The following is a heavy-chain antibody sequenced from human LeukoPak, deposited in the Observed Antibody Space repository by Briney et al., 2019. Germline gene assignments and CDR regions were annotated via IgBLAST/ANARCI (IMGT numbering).Heavy chain of an antibody. CDR3: AREEDYTEDPDAFDI. V-gene: IGHV1-2*02. CDR1: GYTFTGYY. Sequence: ASVKVSCKASGYTFTGYYMHWVRQAPGQGLEWMGWINPNSGGTNYAQKFQGRVTMTRDTSIRAAYMELSRLRSDDTAVYYCAREEDYTEDPDAFDIWGQGTMVTVSS. CDR2: INPNSGGT. D-gene: IGHD4-11*01. J-gene: IGHJ3*02.